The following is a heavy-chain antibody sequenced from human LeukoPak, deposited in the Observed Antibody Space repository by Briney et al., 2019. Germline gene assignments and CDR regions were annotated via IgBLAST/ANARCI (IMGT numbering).Heavy chain of an antibody. Sequence: GGFLRLSCAASGITFSIYAMTWVRQAPGKGLEWVSGISGSGGTTYYADSVKGRFTISRDNAKNSLYLQMNSLRAEDTAVYYCARDATRGGDFDYWGQGTLVTVSS. V-gene: IGHV3-23*01. CDR2: ISGSGGTT. J-gene: IGHJ4*02. D-gene: IGHD3-16*01. CDR3: ARDATRGGDFDY. CDR1: GITFSIYA.